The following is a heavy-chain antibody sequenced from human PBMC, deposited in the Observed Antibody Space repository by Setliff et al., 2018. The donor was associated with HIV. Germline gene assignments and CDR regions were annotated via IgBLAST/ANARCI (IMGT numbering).Heavy chain of an antibody. Sequence: GGSLRLSCAASGFTFSSYAMSWVRQSPGKGLEWVSVMLNDGRTYYADSVQGRFTISRDNSINILYLHMNRLIAEDTAVYYCAKGVKWLDPWGQGTLVTVSS. D-gene: IGHD3-16*01. V-gene: IGHV3-23*03. CDR2: MLNDGRT. CDR1: GFTFSSYA. J-gene: IGHJ5*02. CDR3: AKGVKWLDP.